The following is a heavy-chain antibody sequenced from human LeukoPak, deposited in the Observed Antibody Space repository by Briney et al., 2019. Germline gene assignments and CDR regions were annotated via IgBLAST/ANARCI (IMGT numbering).Heavy chain of an antibody. CDR3: ARDNYYGSGSHESHFSSGFGI. Sequence: PGGSLRLSCAASGFTFSSYSMNWVRQAPGKGLEWVSFISSSGSYIYYADSVKGRFTISRDNAKNSLYLQMNSLRAEDTAVYYCARDNYYGSGSHESHFSSGFGIWGQGTMVTVSS. V-gene: IGHV3-21*01. CDR1: GFTFSSYS. D-gene: IGHD3-10*01. CDR2: ISSSGSYI. J-gene: IGHJ3*02.